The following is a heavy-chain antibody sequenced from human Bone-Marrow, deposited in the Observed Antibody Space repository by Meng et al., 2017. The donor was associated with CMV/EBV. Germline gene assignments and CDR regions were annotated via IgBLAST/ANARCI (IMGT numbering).Heavy chain of an antibody. CDR2: INPKSGGT. D-gene: IGHD1-26*01. Sequence: ASVKVSCKASGYILTGYYMHWVRQAPGQGLEWMGWINPKSGGTNYAQKFQGRVTMTRDTSISTVYMELRSLRSDDTAMYFCARSVVGATGYFDYWGQGTLVTVSS. V-gene: IGHV1-2*02. CDR3: ARSVVGATGYFDY. CDR1: GYILTGYY. J-gene: IGHJ4*02.